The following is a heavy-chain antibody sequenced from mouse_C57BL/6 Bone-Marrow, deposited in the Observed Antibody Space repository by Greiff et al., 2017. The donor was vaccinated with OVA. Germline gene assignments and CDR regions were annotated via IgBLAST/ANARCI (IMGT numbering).Heavy chain of an antibody. CDR1: GFSLTSYG. Sequence: QVQLKESGPGLVAPSQSLSITCTVSGFSLTSYGVDWVRQPPGKGLEWLGVIWGGGSTYYTSALMSRLSISKDNSKSQVFLKMNSLQTDDTAMYYCAKRSFITTAGYAMDYWGQGTSVTVSS. CDR2: IWGGGST. CDR3: AKRSFITTAGYAMDY. V-gene: IGHV2-9*01. D-gene: IGHD1-1*01. J-gene: IGHJ4*01.